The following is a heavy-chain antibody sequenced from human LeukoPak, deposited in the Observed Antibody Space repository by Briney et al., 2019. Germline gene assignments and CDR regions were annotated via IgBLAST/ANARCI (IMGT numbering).Heavy chain of an antibody. CDR3: ARGWVGLEIGVDY. CDR2: ISSSSSYI. D-gene: IGHD3-10*01. CDR1: GFTFSSYS. V-gene: IGHV3-21*01. J-gene: IGHJ4*02. Sequence: GGSLRLSCAASGFTFSSYSMNWVRQAPGKGLEWVSSISSSSSYIYYADSVKGRFTISRDNAKNSLYLQMNSLRAEDTAVYFCARGWVGLEIGVDYWGQGTLVTVSS.